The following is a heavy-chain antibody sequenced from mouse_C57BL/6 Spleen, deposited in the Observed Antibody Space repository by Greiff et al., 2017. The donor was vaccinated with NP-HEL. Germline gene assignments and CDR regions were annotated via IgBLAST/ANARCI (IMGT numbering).Heavy chain of an antibody. CDR3: ARSDYYGSTFGY. CDR2: IYPGSGST. Sequence: VQLQQPGAELVKPGASVKMSCKASGYTFTSYWITWVKQRPGQGLEWIGDIYPGSGSTNYNEKFKSKATLTVDTSSSTAYMQLSSLTSEDSAVYYCARSDYYGSTFGYWGQGTTLTVSS. J-gene: IGHJ2*01. D-gene: IGHD1-1*01. V-gene: IGHV1-55*01. CDR1: GYTFTSYW.